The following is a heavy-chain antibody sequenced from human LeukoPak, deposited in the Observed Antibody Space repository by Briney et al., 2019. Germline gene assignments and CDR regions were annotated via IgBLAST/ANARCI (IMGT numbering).Heavy chain of an antibody. V-gene: IGHV4-59*08. J-gene: IGHJ4*02. CDR2: IYSSGHT. CDR3: ARHFSGAAAPLPFDY. D-gene: IGHD6-13*01. CDR1: GGSISNYY. Sequence: SETLSLTCTVSGGSISNYYWSWIRQPPVKGLEWIGYIYSSGHTNYNPSLKNRDTISVDTSKNQFSLNLTSVTAADTAVYYCARHFSGAAAPLPFDYWGQGTLVTVSS.